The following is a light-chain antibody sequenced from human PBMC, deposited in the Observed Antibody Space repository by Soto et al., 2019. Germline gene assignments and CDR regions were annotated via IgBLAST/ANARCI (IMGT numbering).Light chain of an antibody. CDR1: QSISSY. V-gene: IGKV1-39*01. Sequence: DIQMTQSPSSLSASVGDRVTITCRASQSISSYLNWYQQKPGKAPKLLIYAASSLQSGVPSRFSGGGSGTDFKLTISSMQPEDFATYYCQQSYSTPYTFGQGTKLEIK. CDR3: QQSYSTPYT. CDR2: AAS. J-gene: IGKJ2*01.